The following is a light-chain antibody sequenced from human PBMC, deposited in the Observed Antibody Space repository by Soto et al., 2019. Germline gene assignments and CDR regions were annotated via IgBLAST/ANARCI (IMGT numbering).Light chain of an antibody. Sequence: EIVLTQSPGTLSLSTGERATLSCRASQGISNNYLAWYQKKPGQAPRLLIYGAFSRATGIPDRFSGSGSGTDFTLTISRLEPEDFAVYYCQQRNIWPPVTFGHGTLLEIK. J-gene: IGKJ5*01. CDR1: QGISNNY. CDR3: QQRNIWPPVT. CDR2: GAF. V-gene: IGKV3D-20*02.